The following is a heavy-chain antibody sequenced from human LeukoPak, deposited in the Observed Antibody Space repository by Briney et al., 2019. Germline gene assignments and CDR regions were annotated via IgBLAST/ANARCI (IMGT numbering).Heavy chain of an antibody. V-gene: IGHV3-21*01. Sequence: PGGSLRLSCAASGFTFSSYSMNWVRQAPGKGLEWVSSISSSSYIYYADSVKGRFTISRDNAKNSLYLQMNSLRAEDTAVYYCARHMVRGVRNWFDPWGQGTLVTVSS. CDR3: ARHMVRGVRNWFDP. D-gene: IGHD3-10*01. J-gene: IGHJ5*02. CDR1: GFTFSSYS. CDR2: ISSSSYI.